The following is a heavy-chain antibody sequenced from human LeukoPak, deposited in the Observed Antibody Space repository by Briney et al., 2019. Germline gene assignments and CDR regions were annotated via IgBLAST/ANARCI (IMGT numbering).Heavy chain of an antibody. D-gene: IGHD3-22*01. J-gene: IGHJ4*02. CDR2: IYHRGST. V-gene: IGHV4-4*02. CDR3: ATGRRTDYYDSSGYYYN. CDR1: GGSISSSNW. Sequence: SGTLSLTCAVSGGSISSSNWWTWVRQPPGKGLEWIGEIYHRGSTTYNPSLESRVIISVDKSKNQVSLKLSSVTAADTAVYFCATGRRTDYYDSSGYYYNWGQGTLVTVSS.